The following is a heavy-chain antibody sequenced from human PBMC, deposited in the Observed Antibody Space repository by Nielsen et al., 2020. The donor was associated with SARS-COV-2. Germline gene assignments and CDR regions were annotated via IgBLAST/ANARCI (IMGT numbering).Heavy chain of an antibody. CDR3: ARDLYYYGPLDY. D-gene: IGHD3-10*01. J-gene: IGHJ4*02. CDR1: GFTFSSYW. CDR2: IKQDGSEK. Sequence: GESLKISCAASGFTFSSYWMSCVRQAPGKGLEWVANIKQDGSEKYYVDSVKGRFTISRDNAKNSLYLQMNSLRAEDTAVYYCARDLYYYGPLDYWGQGTLVTVSS. V-gene: IGHV3-7*01.